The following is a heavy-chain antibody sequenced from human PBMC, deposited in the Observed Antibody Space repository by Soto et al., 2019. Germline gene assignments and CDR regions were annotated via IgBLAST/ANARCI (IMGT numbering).Heavy chain of an antibody. V-gene: IGHV3-30-3*01. CDR1: GFTFSDYT. Sequence: QVQLVESGGGVVQPGRSLRLSCAASGFTFSDYTMHWVRQAPGKELEWVALMSSDGGNTHYTDSVKGRFTISRDNSKNTLYLQMDSLRPDDTTVYYCARDYGDGYYYFDLWGQGTLVTVSS. CDR2: MSSDGGNT. CDR3: ARDYGDGYYYFDL. J-gene: IGHJ4*02. D-gene: IGHD5-12*01.